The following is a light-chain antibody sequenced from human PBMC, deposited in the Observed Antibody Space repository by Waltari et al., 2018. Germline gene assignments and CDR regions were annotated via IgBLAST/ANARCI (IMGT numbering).Light chain of an antibody. CDR3: SSYSSGNTPVV. CDR1: NSDIGSYDY. J-gene: IGLJ2*01. Sequence: QSALTQPASVSESPGQSITIACTGTNSDIGSYDYVSWYQQHPGKTPKLIIYDVNNRPSGVSKRVAGSKAGSTASLTISGLQAEDGADYFCSSYSSGNTPVVFGGGTTLTVL. CDR2: DVN. V-gene: IGLV2-14*03.